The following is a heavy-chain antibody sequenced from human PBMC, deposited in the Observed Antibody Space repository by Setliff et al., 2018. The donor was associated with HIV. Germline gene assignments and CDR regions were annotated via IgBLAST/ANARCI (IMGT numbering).Heavy chain of an antibody. CDR1: GGSFSAYY. J-gene: IGHJ3*02. CDR2: IYSGAGI. CDR3: AKSTEGRSGPHNAFHI. Sequence: ETLSLTCAVFGGSFSAYYWNWIRQAPGKGLEWVSTIYSGAGIFYADSVRGRFTISTDNSENTLYLQMNSLRADDTAVYYCAKSTEGRSGPHNAFHIWGQGTMVTVSS. V-gene: IGHV3-53*01. D-gene: IGHD3-10*01.